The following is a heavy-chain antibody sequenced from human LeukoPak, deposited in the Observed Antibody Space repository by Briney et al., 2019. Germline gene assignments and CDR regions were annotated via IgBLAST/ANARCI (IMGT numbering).Heavy chain of an antibody. J-gene: IGHJ4*02. CDR3: AKGTKQWLLYLTDY. V-gene: IGHV3-15*01. D-gene: IGHD2-2*02. CDR2: IKTKTDGGTT. CDR1: GFIFSNVW. Sequence: GGSLRLSCEDSGFIFSNVWMSWVRQAPGKGLEWVGRIKTKTDGGTTDYAAPVKGRFTISRDASKNTLFLQMNSLKTDDTAVYYCAKGTKQWLLYLTDYWGQGTLVTVSS.